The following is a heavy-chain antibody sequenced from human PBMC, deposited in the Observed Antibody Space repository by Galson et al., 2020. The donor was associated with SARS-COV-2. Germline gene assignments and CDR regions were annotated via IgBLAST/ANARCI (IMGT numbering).Heavy chain of an antibody. D-gene: IGHD1-7*01. V-gene: IGHV3-30*18. CDR1: GFTFSSSG. CDR3: AKCVRVGTTCYYGMDV. CDR2: ISFDGSSK. J-gene: IGHJ6*02. Sequence: GGSLRLSCAASGFTFSSSGIHWVRQAPGKGLEWVAVISFDGSSKYHADSVTGRFTISRDNSKNTLYLQMNSLRTEDTAVYYCAKCVRVGTTCYYGMDVWGQGTTVTVTS.